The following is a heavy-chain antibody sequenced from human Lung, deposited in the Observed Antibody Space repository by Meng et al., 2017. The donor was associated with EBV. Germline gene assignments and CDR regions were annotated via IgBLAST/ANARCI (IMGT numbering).Heavy chain of an antibody. J-gene: IGHJ4*02. V-gene: IGHV3-73*02. D-gene: IGHD4-17*01. CDR3: TTLTVTTGPFDY. Sequence: EVSLVEPGGCLVQPWGALNTSWAAFGFTFSASAIHWVRHTSGKGLGWVGRIRSKANNYATAYAASVKGRFTVSRDDSKNTAYLQMNSLKTEDTAVYYCTTLTVTTGPFDYWGQGSLVTVSS. CDR1: GFTFSASA. CDR2: IRSKANNYAT.